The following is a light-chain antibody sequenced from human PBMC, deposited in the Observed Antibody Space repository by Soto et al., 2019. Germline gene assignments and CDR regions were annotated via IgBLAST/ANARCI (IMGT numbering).Light chain of an antibody. CDR3: QQYNDLST. Sequence: TQSPATLSASVGDTVTITCRASQTIGTWLAWYQQKPAKAPNLLIYKASTLESGVPSRFSGSGSGTEFTLTISSLQADDFATYDCQQYNDLSTFGGGTKVDIK. V-gene: IGKV1-5*03. CDR1: QTIGTW. CDR2: KAS. J-gene: IGKJ4*01.